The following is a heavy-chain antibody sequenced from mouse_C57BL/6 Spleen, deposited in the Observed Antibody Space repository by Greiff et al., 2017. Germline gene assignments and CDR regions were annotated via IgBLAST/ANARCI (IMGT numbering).Heavy chain of an antibody. CDR1: GYTFTDYY. CDR3: ARPFTTVYAMDY. CDR2: INPHNGGT. V-gene: IGHV1-19*01. D-gene: IGHD1-1*01. J-gene: IGHJ4*01. Sequence: EVKLQESGPVLVKPGASVKLSCKASGYTFTDYYMTWVKQSPGKSLEWIGVINPHNGGTSYNQKFKGKATLTVDKSSSTAYMELNSLTSEDSAVYYCARPFTTVYAMDYWGQGTSVTVSS.